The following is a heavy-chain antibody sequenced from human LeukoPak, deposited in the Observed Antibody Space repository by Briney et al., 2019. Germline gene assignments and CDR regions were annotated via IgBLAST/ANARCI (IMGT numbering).Heavy chain of an antibody. CDR3: AREPTQPSRWFDP. V-gene: IGHV4-4*07. D-gene: IGHD6-13*01. Sequence: SETLSLTCTVSGGSISSYYWSWIRQPPGKGLEWIGRIYTSGSTNYNPSFKSRVTLSIDTSKNQFSLNLTSVTAADTAVYFCAREPTQPSRWFDPWGQGTLVTVSS. CDR2: IYTSGST. CDR1: GGSISSYY. J-gene: IGHJ5*02.